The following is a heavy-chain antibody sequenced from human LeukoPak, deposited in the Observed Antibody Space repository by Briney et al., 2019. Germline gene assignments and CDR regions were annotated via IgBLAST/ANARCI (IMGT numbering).Heavy chain of an antibody. V-gene: IGHV4-59*01. J-gene: IGHJ3*02. D-gene: IGHD6-19*01. Sequence: SETLSLTCTVSGGSISSYYWSWIRQPPGKGLEWIGYIYYCGSTNYNPSLKSRVTISVDTSKNQFSLKLSSVTAADTAVYYCATQKEATVAGDAFDIWGQGTMVTVSS. CDR1: GGSISSYY. CDR3: ATQKEATVAGDAFDI. CDR2: IYYCGST.